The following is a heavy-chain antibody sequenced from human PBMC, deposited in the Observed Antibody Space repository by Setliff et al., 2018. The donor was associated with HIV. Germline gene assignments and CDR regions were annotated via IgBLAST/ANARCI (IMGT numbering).Heavy chain of an antibody. Sequence: SETLSLTCTVSGGSISRGAYYWSWIRQHPGKGLEWIAYINNTGTSYFNPSLKSRITISVDTSKNHFSLKLGFVTAADTAVYYCARGESTTWDLAEYFQHWGHGTLVTVSS. CDR2: INNTGTS. V-gene: IGHV4-31*03. D-gene: IGHD2-2*01. CDR3: ARGESTTWDLAEYFQH. J-gene: IGHJ1*01. CDR1: GGSISRGAYY.